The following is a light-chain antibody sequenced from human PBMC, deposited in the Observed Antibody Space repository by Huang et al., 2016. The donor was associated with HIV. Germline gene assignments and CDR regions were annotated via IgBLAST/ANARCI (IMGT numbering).Light chain of an antibody. CDR3: QQSFSTLT. CDR1: ENITSF. Sequence: DIQMNQSPSSLSASVGDSVSISCRATENITSFLSWYHQKPGTAPRLLIYGTSTLQSVVQSRFSGRGSGTDFTLTIRSLQPEDIGTYYCQQSFSTLTFGGGTKVQIK. J-gene: IGKJ4*01. CDR2: GTS. V-gene: IGKV1-39*01.